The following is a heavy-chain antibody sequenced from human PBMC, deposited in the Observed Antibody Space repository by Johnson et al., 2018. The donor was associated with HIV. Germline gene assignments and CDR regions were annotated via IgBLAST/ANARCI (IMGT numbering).Heavy chain of an antibody. J-gene: IGHJ3*02. Sequence: VQLVESGGGLIQPGGSLRLSCASSGFTVSSNYMSWVRQAPGKGLEWVSGISWNSGSIGYADSVKGRFTISRDNAKNSLYLQMNSLRAEDTALYYCAKAFLEDPSDAFDIWGQGTMVTVSS. CDR2: ISWNSGSI. CDR1: GFTVSSNY. D-gene: IGHD2/OR15-2a*01. V-gene: IGHV3-9*01. CDR3: AKAFLEDPSDAFDI.